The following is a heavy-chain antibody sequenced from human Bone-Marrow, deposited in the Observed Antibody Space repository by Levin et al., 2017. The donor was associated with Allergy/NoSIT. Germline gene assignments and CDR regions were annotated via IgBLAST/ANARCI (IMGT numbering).Heavy chain of an antibody. D-gene: IGHD3-22*01. V-gene: IGHV3-11*01. J-gene: IGHJ4*02. CDR2: ISSSGSTI. CDR1: GFTFSDYY. CDR3: ARAFYYYDSRGGYDY. Sequence: GGSLRLSCAASGFTFSDYYMSWIRQAPGKGLEWVSYISSSGSTIYYADSVKGRFTISRDNAKNSLYLQMNGLRAEDTAVYYCARAFYYYDSRGGYDYWGQGTLVTVSS.